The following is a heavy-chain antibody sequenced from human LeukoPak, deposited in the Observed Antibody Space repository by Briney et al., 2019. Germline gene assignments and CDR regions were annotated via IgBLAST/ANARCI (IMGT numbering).Heavy chain of an antibody. Sequence: PGGSLRLSCAASGFTFSSYGMHWVRQAPGKGLEWVAVISYDGSNKYYADSVKGRFTISRDNSKNTLYLQMNSLRAEDTAVYYCAKDSQWLPKYYFDYWGQGTLVTVSS. CDR1: GFTFSSYG. J-gene: IGHJ4*02. CDR3: AKDSQWLPKYYFDY. CDR2: ISYDGSNK. V-gene: IGHV3-30*18. D-gene: IGHD6-19*01.